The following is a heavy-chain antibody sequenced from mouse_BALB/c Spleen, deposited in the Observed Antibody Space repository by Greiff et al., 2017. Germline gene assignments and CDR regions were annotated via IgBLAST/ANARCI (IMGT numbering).Heavy chain of an antibody. CDR1: GYSITSDYA. CDR3: ARKKGDGYYNYVDY. Sequence: EVKLMESGPGLVKPSQSLSLTCTVTGYSITSDYAWNWIRQFPGNKLEWMGYISYSGSTSYNPSLKSRISITRDTSKNQFFLQLNSVTTEDTATYYGARKKGDGYYNYVDYWGQGTTLTVSS. CDR2: ISYSGST. J-gene: IGHJ2*01. D-gene: IGHD2-3*01. V-gene: IGHV3-2*02.